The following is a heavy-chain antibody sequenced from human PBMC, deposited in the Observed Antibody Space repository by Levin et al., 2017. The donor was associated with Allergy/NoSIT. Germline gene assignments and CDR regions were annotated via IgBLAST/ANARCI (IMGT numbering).Heavy chain of an antibody. CDR2: ISYDASNK. J-gene: IGHJ4*02. CDR1: GFTFSGYA. D-gene: IGHD1-1*01. V-gene: IGHV3-30-3*01. CDR3: AREKGRSGWNWNDY. Sequence: GESLKISCAASGFTFSGYAMHWVRQAPGKGLEWVAVISYDASNKYYADSVKGRFTISRDNSKNTLYLQMNILRAEDTAAYYCAREKGRSGWNWNDYWGQGTLVSVSS.